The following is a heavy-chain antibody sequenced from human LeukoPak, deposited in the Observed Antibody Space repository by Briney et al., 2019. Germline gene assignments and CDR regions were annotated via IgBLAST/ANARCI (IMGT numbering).Heavy chain of an antibody. CDR3: AKDHYWSIDY. CDR2: ISYDGSNK. Sequence: GGSLRLSCAASGFTFSSYGMHWVRQAPGKGLEWVAVISYDGSNKYYADSVKGRFTISRDIAKNTLYLQMNSPRAEDTGVYYCAKDHYWSIDYWGRGTLVTVSS. V-gene: IGHV3-30*18. J-gene: IGHJ4*02. D-gene: IGHD3-3*01. CDR1: GFTFSSYG.